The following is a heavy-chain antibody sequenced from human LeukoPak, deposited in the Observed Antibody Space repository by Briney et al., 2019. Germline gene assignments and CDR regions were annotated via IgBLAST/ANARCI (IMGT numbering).Heavy chain of an antibody. V-gene: IGHV4-39*01. Sequence: SETLSLTCTVSGGSISSSSYYWGWIRQPPGKGLEWIGSIYYSGSTYYNPSLKSRVTISVDTSKNQFSLKLSSVTAADTAVYYCASQYYDLLTGYYSAFDYWGQGTLVTVSS. CDR1: GGSISSSSYY. D-gene: IGHD3-9*01. CDR3: ASQYYDLLTGYYSAFDY. CDR2: IYYSGST. J-gene: IGHJ4*02.